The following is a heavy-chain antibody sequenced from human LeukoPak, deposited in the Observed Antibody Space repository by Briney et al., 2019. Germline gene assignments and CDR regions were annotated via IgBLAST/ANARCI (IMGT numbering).Heavy chain of an antibody. CDR2: ISPGDSHP. V-gene: IGHV5-51*01. Sequence: GESQKISCKASGYTFTRNWIGWVRQLPGKGLEWMGIISPGDSHPRYSPSFQGQVTVSADKSKSTAYLEWNSLKASDTAIYYCVRQRYYGSGSQLVIDFWGQGTLVTVSS. CDR3: VRQRYYGSGSQLVIDF. CDR1: GYTFTRNW. J-gene: IGHJ4*02. D-gene: IGHD3-10*01.